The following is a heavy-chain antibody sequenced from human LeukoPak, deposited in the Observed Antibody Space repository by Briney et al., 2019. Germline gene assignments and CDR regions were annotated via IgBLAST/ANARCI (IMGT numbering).Heavy chain of an antibody. J-gene: IGHJ4*02. Sequence: SETLSLTCTVSGGSISSYCWSWIRQPPGKGLEWIGYIYYSGSTNYNPSLKSRVTISVDTSKNQFSLKLSSVTAADTAVYYCARSSGGHLDYWGQGTLVTVSS. CDR1: GGSISSYC. CDR2: IYYSGST. V-gene: IGHV4-59*08. D-gene: IGHD6-19*01. CDR3: ARSSGGHLDY.